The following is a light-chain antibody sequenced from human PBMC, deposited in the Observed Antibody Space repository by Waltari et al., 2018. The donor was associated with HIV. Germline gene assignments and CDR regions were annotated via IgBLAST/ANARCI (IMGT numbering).Light chain of an antibody. CDR3: CSYTGTYTSVV. CDR2: GIT. Sequence: QSALTQPRSVSGSPGQSVTLSCTGTTGDAGGYDYVYWYQHHPGTAPKLMIYGITKRPPGVPDRFSGSKSGTTASLTISGLQAEDEADYYCCSYTGTYTSVVFGGGTKLTVL. J-gene: IGLJ2*01. CDR1: TGDAGGYDY. V-gene: IGLV2-11*01.